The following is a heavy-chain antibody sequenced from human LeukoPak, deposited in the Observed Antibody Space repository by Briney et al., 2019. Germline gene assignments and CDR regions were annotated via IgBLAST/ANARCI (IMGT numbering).Heavy chain of an antibody. Sequence: SGTLSLTCAVSGGSISSSNWWRWVRQPPGKGLEWIGEIYHSGSTNYNPSLKSRVTISVDKSKNQFSLKLSSVTAADTAVYYCASDRSSWNPGAPSWGQGTLVTVSS. J-gene: IGHJ5*02. CDR3: ASDRSSWNPGAPS. CDR1: GGSISSSNW. CDR2: IYHSGST. D-gene: IGHD6-13*01. V-gene: IGHV4-4*02.